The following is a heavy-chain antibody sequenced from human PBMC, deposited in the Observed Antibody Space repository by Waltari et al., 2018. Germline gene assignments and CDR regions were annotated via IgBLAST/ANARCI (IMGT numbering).Heavy chain of an antibody. CDR3: ATSIVPFHWFDP. CDR1: GGSISSHY. J-gene: IGHJ5*02. Sequence: QVQLQESGPGLVKPSETLSLTCTVSGGSISSHYWSWIRQPPGKGLEWIGYIYYSGSTNYNPSLKSRVTISVDTSKNQFSLKLSSVTAADTAVYYCATSIVPFHWFDPWGQGTLVTVSS. V-gene: IGHV4-59*11. D-gene: IGHD3-22*01. CDR2: IYYSGST.